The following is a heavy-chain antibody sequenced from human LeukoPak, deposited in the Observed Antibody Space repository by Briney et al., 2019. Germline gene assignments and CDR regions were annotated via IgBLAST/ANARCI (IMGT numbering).Heavy chain of an antibody. CDR2: INPNSGGT. J-gene: IGHJ4*02. Sequence: ASVKVSCKASGYTFTGYYMHWVRQAPGQGLEWMGRINPNSGGTNYAQKLQGRVTMTTDTSTSTAYMELRSLRSDDTAVYYCARGGHRYSGSPIDYWGQGTLVTVSS. CDR1: GYTFTGYY. D-gene: IGHD1-26*01. CDR3: ARGGHRYSGSPIDY. V-gene: IGHV1-2*06.